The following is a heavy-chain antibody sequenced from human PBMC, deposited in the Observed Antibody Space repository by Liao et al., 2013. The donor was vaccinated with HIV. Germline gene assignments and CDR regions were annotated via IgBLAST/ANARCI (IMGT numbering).Heavy chain of an antibody. CDR3: ARIHSTGWYYFDY. Sequence: QVQLQESGPGLVKPSETLSLTCTVSGGSISSFYWNWIRQPAGKGLEWVGRINPSGGTDYNPSLKSRVTISLDTSKNKFSLKLNSVTAADTAVYYCARIHSTGWYYFDYWGQGXPGHRLL. V-gene: IGHV4-4*07. CDR2: INPSGGT. D-gene: IGHD6-19*01. J-gene: IGHJ4*02. CDR1: GGSISSFY.